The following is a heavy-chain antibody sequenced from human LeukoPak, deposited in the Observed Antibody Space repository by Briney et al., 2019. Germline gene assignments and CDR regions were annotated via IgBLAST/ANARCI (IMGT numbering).Heavy chain of an antibody. CDR1: GFTFDDYG. CDR3: ARKGYNYESRGYYYWVDY. D-gene: IGHD3-22*01. V-gene: IGHV3-20*04. Sequence: RPGGSLRLSCAASGFTFDDYGMSWVRQVPGKGLEWVSGINWNGGSTGYADSVKGRFTISRDNAKNSLYLQMNSLRAEDTALYYCARKGYNYESRGYYYWVDYWGQGTLVTVSS. CDR2: INWNGGST. J-gene: IGHJ4*02.